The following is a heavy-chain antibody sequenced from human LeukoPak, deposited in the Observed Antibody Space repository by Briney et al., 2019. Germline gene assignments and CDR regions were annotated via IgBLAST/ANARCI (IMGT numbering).Heavy chain of an antibody. CDR1: GFTFSSYW. J-gene: IGHJ6*03. CDR3: ARDRTYCSSTSCYYYYYYMDV. CDR2: IKQDGSEK. V-gene: IGHV3-7*01. Sequence: GGSLRLSCAASGFTFSSYWMSWVRQAPGKALEWVANIKQDGSEKYYVDSVKGRFTISRDNAKNSLYLQMNSLRAEDTAVYYCARDRTYCSSTSCYYYYYYMDVWGKGTTVTVSS. D-gene: IGHD2-2*01.